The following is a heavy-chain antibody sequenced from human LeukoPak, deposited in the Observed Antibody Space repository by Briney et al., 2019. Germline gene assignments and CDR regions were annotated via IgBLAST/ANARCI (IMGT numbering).Heavy chain of an antibody. CDR1: GFTFSSYA. CDR3: AKTYSSSWYSPSYYFDY. Sequence: GGSLRLSCAASGFTFSSYAMSWVRQAPGKGLEGVSAISGSGGSTYYADSVKGRFTISRDNSKNTLYLQMNSLRAEDTAVYYCAKTYSSSWYSPSYYFDYWGQGTLVTVSS. D-gene: IGHD6-13*01. J-gene: IGHJ4*02. CDR2: ISGSGGST. V-gene: IGHV3-23*01.